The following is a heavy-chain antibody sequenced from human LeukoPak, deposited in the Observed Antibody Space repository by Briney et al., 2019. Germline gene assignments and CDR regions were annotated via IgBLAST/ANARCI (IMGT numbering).Heavy chain of an antibody. CDR2: ISSSSSYI. CDR3: ARALPAAIFRPERNYGMDV. J-gene: IGHJ6*02. V-gene: IGHV3-21*01. CDR1: GFTFSSYS. D-gene: IGHD2-2*01. Sequence: GGSLRLSCAASGFTFSSYSMNWVRQAPGKGLEWVSSISSSSSYIYYADSVKGRFTISRDNAKNSLYLQMNSMRAEDTAVYYCARALPAAIFRPERNYGMDVWGQGTTVTVSS.